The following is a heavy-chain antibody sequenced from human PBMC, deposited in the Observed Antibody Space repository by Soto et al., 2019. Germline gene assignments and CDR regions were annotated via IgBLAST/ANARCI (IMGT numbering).Heavy chain of an antibody. J-gene: IGHJ4*02. D-gene: IGHD1-26*01. Sequence: SETLSLTCCVSGGSMCSGEYDGTWIRQHPEKGLEWIGYIYYSGTTYYNPSLESRVTISVDTSENQFSLNLNSVTAADTAMYYCASTYSNASSGPFDFWGQGALVTVSS. CDR3: ASTYSNASSGPFDF. CDR1: GGSMCSGEYD. CDR2: IYYSGTT. V-gene: IGHV4-31*03.